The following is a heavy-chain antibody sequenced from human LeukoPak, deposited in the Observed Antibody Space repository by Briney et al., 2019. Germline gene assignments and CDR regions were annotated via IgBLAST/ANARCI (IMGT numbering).Heavy chain of an antibody. CDR1: GFTFDDYA. CDR2: ISWNSGSI. V-gene: IGHV3-9*03. D-gene: IGHD3-22*01. CDR3: AKDTRRYYYDSSGCAFDI. J-gene: IGHJ3*02. Sequence: PGRSLRLSCAASGFTFDDYAMHCVRQAPGKGLEWVSGISWNSGSIVYADSVKGRFTISRDTAKNSLYLQMNSLRAEDMALYYCAKDTRRYYYDSSGCAFDIWGQGTMVTVSS.